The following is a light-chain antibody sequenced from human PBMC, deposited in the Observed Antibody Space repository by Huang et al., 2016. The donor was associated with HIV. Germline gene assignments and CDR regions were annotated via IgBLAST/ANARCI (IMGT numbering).Light chain of an antibody. CDR2: AAS. V-gene: IGKV3-11*01. J-gene: IGKJ4*01. Sequence: EIVLTQSPATLSLSPGERATLSCRASQGVSSSLAWYQQKPGQAPRLLIYAASNRATGSPARFSGSGSGTDFTLTISSLEPEDFAVYYCQQRSNWPLTFGGGTKVDIK. CDR1: QGVSSS. CDR3: QQRSNWPLT.